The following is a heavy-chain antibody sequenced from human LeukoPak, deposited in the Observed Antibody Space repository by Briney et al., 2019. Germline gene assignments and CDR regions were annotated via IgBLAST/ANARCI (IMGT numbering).Heavy chain of an antibody. D-gene: IGHD6-19*01. J-gene: IGHJ3*02. CDR3: ARDRGGAVAGPDI. V-gene: IGHV4-59*02. Sequence: GSLRLSCAASGFTVSSNYMSWVRQAPGKGLEWLGYIYYSGSTDYNPSLKSRVTILVDTSKNQFSLNLRSVTAADTAVYYCARDRGGAVAGPDIWGQGTMVTVSS. CDR1: GFTVSSNY. CDR2: IYYSGST.